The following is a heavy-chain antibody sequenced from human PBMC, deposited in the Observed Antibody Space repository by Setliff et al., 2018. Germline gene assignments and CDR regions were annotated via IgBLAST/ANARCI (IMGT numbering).Heavy chain of an antibody. D-gene: IGHD1-1*01. CDR3: ASPRRDDLDTPFDAFDL. CDR1: GISITSGHY. J-gene: IGHJ3*01. Sequence: PSETLSLTCDVSGISITSGHYWGWIRQPPGKGLEWIATIYHRGRTYYNPSLDSRVTISLDTSKNQYSLRLRSVTAADTVVYYCASPRRDDLDTPFDAFDLWGQGTKVT. V-gene: IGHV4-38-2*01. CDR2: IYHRGRT.